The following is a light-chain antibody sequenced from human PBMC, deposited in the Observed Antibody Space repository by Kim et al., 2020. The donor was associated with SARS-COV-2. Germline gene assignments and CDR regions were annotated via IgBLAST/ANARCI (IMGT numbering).Light chain of an antibody. CDR2: AAS. V-gene: IGKV1-16*01. CDR1: QDINNY. J-gene: IGKJ4*01. CDR3: KQYSTYPLT. Sequence: ALVGDKVTITCRASQDINNYLAWLQQRPGKAPKSLIYAASSLESGVPSRFSGSASATEFTLTVDILQPEDFATYYCKQYSTYPLTFGGGTKVNIK.